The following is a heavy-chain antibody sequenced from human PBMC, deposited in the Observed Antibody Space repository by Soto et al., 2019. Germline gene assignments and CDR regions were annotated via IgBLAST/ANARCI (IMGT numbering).Heavy chain of an antibody. V-gene: IGHV3-23*01. CDR3: AKDRDYVWGSYRYWHYYGMDV. J-gene: IGHJ6*02. CDR2: ISGSGGST. D-gene: IGHD3-16*02. Sequence: PGGSLRLSCAVSGFTFSSYAMSWVRQAPGKGLEWVSAISGSGGSTYYADSVKGRFTISRDNSKNTLYLQMNSLRAEDTAVYYCAKDRDYVWGSYRYWHYYGMDVWGQGTTVTVSS. CDR1: GFTFSSYA.